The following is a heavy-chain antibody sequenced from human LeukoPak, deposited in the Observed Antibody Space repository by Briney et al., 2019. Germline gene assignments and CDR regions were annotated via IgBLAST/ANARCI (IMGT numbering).Heavy chain of an antibody. Sequence: GASVKVSCKASGYTLTSYDINWVRQATGQGLEWMGWMNPNSGRTGYAQNFQGGITITRNTSISTAYMELSSLRSEDTAVYYCTRETSSRYFDYWGQGTPVTVSS. J-gene: IGHJ4*02. CDR1: GYTLTSYD. CDR2: MNPNSGRT. CDR3: TRETSSRYFDY. V-gene: IGHV1-8*01.